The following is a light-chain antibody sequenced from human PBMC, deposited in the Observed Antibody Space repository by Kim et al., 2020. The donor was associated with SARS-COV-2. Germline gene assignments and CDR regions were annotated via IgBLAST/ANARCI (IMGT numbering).Light chain of an antibody. CDR1: SLRSYY. CDR3: NSRDSSGNHLV. Sequence: ALGQKVGITYQGDSLRSYYASWYQQKPGQAPVLVIYGKNNRPSGIPDRFSGSSSGNTASLTITGAQAEDEADYYCNSRDSSGNHLVFGGGTQLTVL. J-gene: IGLJ2*01. V-gene: IGLV3-19*01. CDR2: GKN.